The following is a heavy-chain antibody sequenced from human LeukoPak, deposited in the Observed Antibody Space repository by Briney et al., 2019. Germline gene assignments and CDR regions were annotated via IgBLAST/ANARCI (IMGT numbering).Heavy chain of an antibody. CDR3: ARRDGYKYDY. Sequence: SETPSLTCTVSGGSISSSSYYWGWIRQPPGKGLEWIGSIYYSGSTYYNPSLKSRVTISVDTSKNQFSLKLSSVTAAGTAVYYCARRDGYKYDYWGQGTLVTVSS. D-gene: IGHD5-24*01. J-gene: IGHJ4*02. V-gene: IGHV4-39*01. CDR1: GGSISSSSYY. CDR2: IYYSGST.